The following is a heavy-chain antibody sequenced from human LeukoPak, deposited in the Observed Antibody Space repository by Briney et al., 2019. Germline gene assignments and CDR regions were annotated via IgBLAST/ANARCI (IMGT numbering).Heavy chain of an antibody. V-gene: IGHV3-48*03. D-gene: IGHD7-27*01. CDR2: ISSSGSTI. CDR3: ARWGSTYYYYGMDV. Sequence: GGSLRLSCAASGFTFSSYEMNWVRQAPGKGLEWVSYISSSGSTIYYADSVKGRFTNSRDNAKNSLYLQMNSLRAEDTAVYYCARWGSTYYYYGMDVWGQGTTVTVSS. CDR1: GFTFSSYE. J-gene: IGHJ6*02.